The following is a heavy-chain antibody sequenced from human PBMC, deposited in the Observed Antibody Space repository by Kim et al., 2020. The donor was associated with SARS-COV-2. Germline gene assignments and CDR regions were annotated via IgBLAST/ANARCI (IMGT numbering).Heavy chain of an antibody. CDR3: AKVGSNMALGVLDG. CDR1: GVTFINYA. J-gene: IGHJ4*02. Sequence: GGSLRLSCAASGVTFINYAMSWVRQAPGKGLEWVSGISGNAGTTEYADSVKGRFTLSRYNSKNMVYLQMNSLRAEDTAVYYCAKVGSNMALGVLDGWGQGTLVIVSS. V-gene: IGHV3-23*01. D-gene: IGHD3-16*01. CDR2: ISGNAGTT.